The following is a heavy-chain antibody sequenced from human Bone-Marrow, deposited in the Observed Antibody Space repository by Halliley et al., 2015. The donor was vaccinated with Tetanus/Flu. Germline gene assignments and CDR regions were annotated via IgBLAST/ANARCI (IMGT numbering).Heavy chain of an antibody. Sequence: TLSLTCTVSGGSITSDSFYWSWIRQDPRKGLEWIGYIFHSGSAYYNPSLRSRLTISVDTSKNQFSLRLTSVTAADTAIYYCARGNYHASWWFDSWGRGTLVTVSS. CDR3: ARGNYHASWWFDS. D-gene: IGHD3-10*01. V-gene: IGHV4-31*03. CDR2: IFHSGSA. J-gene: IGHJ5*01. CDR1: GGSITSDSFY.